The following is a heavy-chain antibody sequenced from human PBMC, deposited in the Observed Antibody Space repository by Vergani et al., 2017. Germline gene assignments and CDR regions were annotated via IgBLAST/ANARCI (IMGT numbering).Heavy chain of an antibody. J-gene: IGHJ3*02. CDR2: IDWDDDK. D-gene: IGHD5-24*01. CDR1: GFSVNSHPMR. V-gene: IGHV2-70*04. Sequence: QVTLKESGPALVKPTQTLTLTCTLSGFSVNSHPMRVIWIRQPPGKALEWLARIDWDDDKFYDRSLRTRLTIAKDTSKTQVVLRMTNMDPVDTAMYYCAQIRSKNGYNYYAFDIWCQGTMVIVSS. CDR3: AQIRSKNGYNYYAFDI.